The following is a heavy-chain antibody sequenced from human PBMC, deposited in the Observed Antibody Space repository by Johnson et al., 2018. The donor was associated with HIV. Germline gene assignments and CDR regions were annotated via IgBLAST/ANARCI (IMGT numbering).Heavy chain of an antibody. V-gene: IGHV3-30*03. CDR3: ASLIESSVGGTFDI. J-gene: IGHJ3*02. CDR2: ISYDGNNK. Sequence: QVQLVESGGGVVQPGRSLRLSCAASGFTFSSYAMHWVHQAPGKGLEWVAVISYDGNNKYYADSVKGRFTISRDNSKNTLYLQMNSLRAEDTAVYYCASLIESSVGGTFDIWGQGTVVTISS. D-gene: IGHD6-25*01. CDR1: GFTFSSYA.